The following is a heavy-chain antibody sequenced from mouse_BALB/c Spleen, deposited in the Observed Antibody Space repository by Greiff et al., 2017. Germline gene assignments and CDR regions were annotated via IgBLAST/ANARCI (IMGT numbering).Heavy chain of an antibody. CDR2: ISSGGST. CDR3: ARGHGNDYYAMDY. Sequence: EVKVEESGGGLVKPGGSLKLSCAASGFTFSSYAMSWVRQTPEKRLEWVASISSGGSTYYPDSVKGRFTISRDNARNILYLQMSSLSSEDTAMYYCARGHGNDYYAMDYWGQGTSVAVSS. CDR1: GFTFSSYA. J-gene: IGHJ4*01. D-gene: IGHD2-1*01. V-gene: IGHV5-6-5*01.